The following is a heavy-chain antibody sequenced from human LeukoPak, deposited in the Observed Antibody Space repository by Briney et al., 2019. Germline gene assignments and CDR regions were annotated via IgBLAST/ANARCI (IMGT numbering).Heavy chain of an antibody. CDR2: IDIAGDT. D-gene: IGHD6-19*01. CDR1: GFTFSGYD. Sequence: PGGSLRLSCAASGFTFSGYDMHWVRQPPGKGLKWVSIIDIAGDTYYPDSVKGRFTISRQNGKNSLYLQMNSLRAEDTAVYYCTRTSLSGWFDSWGQGTLVTVSS. CDR3: TRTSLSGWFDS. J-gene: IGHJ5*01. V-gene: IGHV3-13*01.